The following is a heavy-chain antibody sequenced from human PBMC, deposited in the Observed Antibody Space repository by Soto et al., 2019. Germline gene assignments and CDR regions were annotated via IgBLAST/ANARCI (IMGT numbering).Heavy chain of an antibody. Sequence: QVQLVQYGAEVKKPGASVKVSCKASGYTYTSYGISWVRQAPGQGLEWMGWISAYNGNRNYAQKLQGRVTMTTDTSTSTAYMELRSLRSDDTAVYYCARQSSKYYDILTRNYYYYMDVWGKGTTVTVSS. CDR2: ISAYNGNR. CDR1: GYTYTSYG. V-gene: IGHV1-18*01. CDR3: ARQSSKYYDILTRNYYYYMDV. J-gene: IGHJ6*03. D-gene: IGHD3-9*01.